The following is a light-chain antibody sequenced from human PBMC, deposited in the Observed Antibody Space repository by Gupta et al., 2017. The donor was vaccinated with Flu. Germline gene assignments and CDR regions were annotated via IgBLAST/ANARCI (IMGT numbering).Light chain of an antibody. Sequence: VLTQLPGSLSLSPGKGATVSCRATQTVVDSFLPWYQQQPGQAPRLLIFGASTRAPGIPDRFSGSGSGTDFTLTISRLEPEDFAVYYCQQYGGSRAYTFGQGTKLEI. V-gene: IGKV3-20*01. J-gene: IGKJ2*01. CDR2: GAS. CDR3: QQYGGSRAYT. CDR1: QTVVDSF.